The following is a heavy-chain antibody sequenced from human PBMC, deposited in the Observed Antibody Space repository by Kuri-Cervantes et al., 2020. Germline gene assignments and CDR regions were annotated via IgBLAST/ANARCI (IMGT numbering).Heavy chain of an antibody. CDR2: ISSSSSYI. V-gene: IGHV3-21*01. D-gene: IGHD6-13*01. CDR3: ARDPIAAAVFDY. Sequence: LTCAASGFTFSSYSMNWVRQAPGKGLEWVSSISSSSSYIYYADSVKGRFTISRDNAKNSLYLQMNSLRAEDTAVYYCARDPIAAAVFDYWGQGTLVTVSS. CDR1: GFTFSSYS. J-gene: IGHJ4*02.